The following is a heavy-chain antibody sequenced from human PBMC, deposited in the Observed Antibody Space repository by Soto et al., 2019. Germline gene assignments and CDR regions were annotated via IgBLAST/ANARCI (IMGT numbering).Heavy chain of an antibody. V-gene: IGHV1-8*01. J-gene: IGHJ4*02. CDR3: ARERYSGYVCGY. CDR2: MNPNSGNT. CDR1: GYTFTSYD. Sequence: QVQLVQSGAEVKKPGASVKVSCKASGYTFTSYDINWVRQATGQGLEWMGWMNPNSGNTGDAQKFQGRVTMTRNTSISTAYMELSSLRSGDTAVYYCARERYSGYVCGYWGQGTLVTVSS. D-gene: IGHD5-12*01.